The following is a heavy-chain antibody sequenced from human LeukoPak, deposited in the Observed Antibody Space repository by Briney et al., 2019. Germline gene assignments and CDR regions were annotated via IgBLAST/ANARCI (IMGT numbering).Heavy chain of an antibody. CDR3: ARDVNKPDY. CDR1: GFTFSSYS. CDR2: ISSSGSYI. Sequence: GGSLRLSCAASGFTFSSYSMNWVRQAPGKGLEWVSSISSSGSYISYADSVKGRFTISRDNAKNSLYLQMNSLRAEDTAVYYCARDVNKPDYWGQGTLVTVSS. J-gene: IGHJ4*02. D-gene: IGHD1/OR15-1a*01. V-gene: IGHV3-21*06.